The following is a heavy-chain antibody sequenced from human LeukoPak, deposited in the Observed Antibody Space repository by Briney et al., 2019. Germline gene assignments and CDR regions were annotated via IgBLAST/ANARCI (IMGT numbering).Heavy chain of an antibody. J-gene: IGHJ4*02. V-gene: IGHV3-33*01. Sequence: GGSLRLSCAASGFIFNTYGMHWVRQAPGKGLEWVAVIWFDGSIKYYADSVKGRFTISRDNSKNTLYLQMNSLRAEDTALYYCASAAGPFDNWGQGTLVTVSS. CDR1: GFIFNTYG. CDR3: ASAAGPFDN. CDR2: IWFDGSIK. D-gene: IGHD6-19*01.